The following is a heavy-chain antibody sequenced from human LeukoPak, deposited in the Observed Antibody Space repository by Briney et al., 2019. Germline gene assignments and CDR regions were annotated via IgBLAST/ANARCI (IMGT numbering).Heavy chain of an antibody. V-gene: IGHV1-2*02. CDR2: INPNSGGT. J-gene: IGHJ4*02. D-gene: IGHD3-22*01. CDR1: GYTFTSYY. CDR3: ARDEMYYYDSSGYYGVDY. Sequence: ASVKVSCKASGYTFTSYYMHWVRQAPGQGLEWMGWINPNSGGTNYAQKFQGRVTMTRDTSISTAYMELSRLRSDDTAVYYCARDEMYYYDSSGYYGVDYWGQGTLVTVSS.